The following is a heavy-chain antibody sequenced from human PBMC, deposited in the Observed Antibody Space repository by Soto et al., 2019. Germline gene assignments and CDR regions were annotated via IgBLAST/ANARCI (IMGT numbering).Heavy chain of an antibody. CDR3: VRENYYYGMDV. V-gene: IGHV3-66*01. CDR2: INNGGST. CDR1: GFDAIVNF. J-gene: IGHJ6*02. Sequence: PGGSLRLSCAASGFDAIVNFMTWVRQAPGKGLEWVSAINNGGSTFYADSVKGRFTISRDDSKNTLFLQMNSLRVEDTAMYYCVRENYYYGMDVWGQGTAVTVSS.